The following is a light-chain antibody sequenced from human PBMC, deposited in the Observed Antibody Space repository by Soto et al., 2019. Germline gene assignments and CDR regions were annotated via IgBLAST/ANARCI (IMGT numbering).Light chain of an antibody. V-gene: IGLV1-40*01. Sequence: QSVLTQPPSVSGAPGQRVTISCTGSSSNIGAGYDVHWYQQLPGTAPKLLIYGHSNRPSGVPDRFSGSKSGTSASLAITGLQAEDEADYYCQSYDSSLSGSRVFGVGTKVTVL. J-gene: IGLJ2*01. CDR3: QSYDSSLSGSRV. CDR1: SSNIGAGYD. CDR2: GHS.